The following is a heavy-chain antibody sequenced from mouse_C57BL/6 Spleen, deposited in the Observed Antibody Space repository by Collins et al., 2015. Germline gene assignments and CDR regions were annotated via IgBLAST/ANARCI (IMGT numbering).Heavy chain of an antibody. V-gene: IGHV1-76*01. J-gene: IGHJ4*01. CDR3: AREGLHMDY. Sequence: VRPRASVKLSCKASGYTFTDYYINWVKQRPGQGLEWIARIYPGTGNSYYSEKFKGKATLTAEKSSSTAYMQLSSLTSEDSAVYFCAREGLHMDYWGQGTSVTVSS. CDR2: IYPGTGNS. CDR1: GYTFTDYY.